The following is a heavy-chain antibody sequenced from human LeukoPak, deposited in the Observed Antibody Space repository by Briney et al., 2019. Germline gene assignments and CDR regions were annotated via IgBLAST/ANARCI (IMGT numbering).Heavy chain of an antibody. CDR2: ISYSGST. D-gene: IGHD2-2*01. V-gene: IGHV4-59*08. Sequence: SETLSLTCTVSGGSISSSYWSWIRQPPGKGLEWIGYISYSGSTNNNPSLKSRVTISVDTSKNQFSLKLNSVTAADTAVYYCARLSRVVVVPAADYYFDYWGQGTLVTVSS. CDR1: GGSISSSY. CDR3: ARLSRVVVVPAADYYFDY. J-gene: IGHJ4*02.